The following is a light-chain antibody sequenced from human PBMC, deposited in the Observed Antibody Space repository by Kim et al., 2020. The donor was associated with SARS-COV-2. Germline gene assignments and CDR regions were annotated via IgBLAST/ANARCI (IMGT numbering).Light chain of an antibody. J-gene: IGKJ1*01. CDR3: QQYNRYPRT. CDR1: QSINSW. V-gene: IGKV1-5*03. CDR2: KAS. Sequence: DIQMTQSPSTLSASVGDRVTITCRASQSINSWLAWYQQKPGKAPKLLIYKASSLESGVPSRFSGSGSGTEFTLTISSLQPDDFATYYCQQYNRYPRTFGQGTKVDIK.